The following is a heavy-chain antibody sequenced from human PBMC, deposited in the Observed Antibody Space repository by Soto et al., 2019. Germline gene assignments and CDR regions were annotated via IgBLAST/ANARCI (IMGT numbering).Heavy chain of an antibody. D-gene: IGHD3-3*01. CDR3: AKATLRVVHTLVFYY. J-gene: IGHJ4*02. CDR2: ISGSGGAT. V-gene: IGHV3-23*01. Sequence: GSLRLSFTASGFTFSSYSMNWVRQAPGKGLEWISVISGSGGATYFADSVKGRFVISRDNSKNTLYLQMNSLRAEETAIYYCAKATLRVVHTLVFYYWGQGSLVTVSS. CDR1: GFTFSSYS.